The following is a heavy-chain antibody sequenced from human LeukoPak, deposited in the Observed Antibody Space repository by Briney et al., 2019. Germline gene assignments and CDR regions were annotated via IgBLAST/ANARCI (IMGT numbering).Heavy chain of an antibody. Sequence: KASETLSLTCTVSGDSISSYFWSWIRQPPGKGLEWIGYVHSSGSTSYNPSLKTRVTISVDTSKTQFSLKLSSVTAADTAVYYCAGDSSGSYDAFDIWGQGTMVTVSS. CDR3: AGDSSGSYDAFDI. V-gene: IGHV4-59*12. J-gene: IGHJ3*02. CDR1: GDSISSYF. D-gene: IGHD1-26*01. CDR2: VHSSGST.